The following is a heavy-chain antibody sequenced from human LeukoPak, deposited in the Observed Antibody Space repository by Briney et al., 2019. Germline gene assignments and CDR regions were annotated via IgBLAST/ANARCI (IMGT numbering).Heavy chain of an antibody. D-gene: IGHD3-22*01. CDR1: GYSFTSYW. Sequence: GESLKISCKGSGYSFTSYWIGWVRQMPRKGLEWMGIIYPGDSDTRYSPSFQGQVTISADKSISTDYLQWSSLKASDTAMYYCARTYYDSSDDAFDIWGQGTMVTVSS. CDR2: IYPGDSDT. CDR3: ARTYYDSSDDAFDI. J-gene: IGHJ3*02. V-gene: IGHV5-51*01.